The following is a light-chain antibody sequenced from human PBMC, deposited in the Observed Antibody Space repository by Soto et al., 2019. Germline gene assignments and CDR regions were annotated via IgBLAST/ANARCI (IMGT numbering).Light chain of an antibody. CDR3: QSYDSSLSVWV. Sequence: QAVVTQPPSVSGAPGQRVTISCTGSSSNIGAGYDVHWCQQLPGTAPKLLIYGNSNRPSGVPDRFSGSKSGTSASLAITGLEAEDEADYYCQSYDSSLSVWVFGGGTKLTVL. V-gene: IGLV1-40*01. CDR1: SSNIGAGYD. CDR2: GNS. J-gene: IGLJ3*02.